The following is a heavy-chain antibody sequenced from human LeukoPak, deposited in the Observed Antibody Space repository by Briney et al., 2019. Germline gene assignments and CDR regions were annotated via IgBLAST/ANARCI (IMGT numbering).Heavy chain of an antibody. CDR1: GFTVSSNY. CDR3: ARSTVVTGRYYYYYMDV. CDR2: IYSGGST. Sequence: PGGSLRLSCAASGFTVSSNYMSWVRQAPGKGLEWVSVIYSGGSTYYADSVKGRFTISRDNSKNTLYLQMNGLRAEDTAVYYCARSTVVTGRYYYYYMDVWGKGTTVTVS. D-gene: IGHD4-23*01. J-gene: IGHJ6*03. V-gene: IGHV3-53*01.